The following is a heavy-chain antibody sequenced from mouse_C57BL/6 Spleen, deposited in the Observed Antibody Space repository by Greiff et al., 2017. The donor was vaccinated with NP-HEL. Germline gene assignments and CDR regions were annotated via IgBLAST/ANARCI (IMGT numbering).Heavy chain of an antibody. CDR2: IYPGSGST. CDR3: AGNYRYAMDY. V-gene: IGHV1-55*01. Sequence: VQLQQPGAELVKPGASVKMSCQASGYTFTSYWITWVKQRPGQGLEWIGDIYPGSGSTNYNEKFKSKATLTVDTSSSTAYMQLNSLTSEDSAVYYCAGNYRYAMDYWGQGTSVTVSS. D-gene: IGHD2-1*01. J-gene: IGHJ4*01. CDR1: GYTFTSYW.